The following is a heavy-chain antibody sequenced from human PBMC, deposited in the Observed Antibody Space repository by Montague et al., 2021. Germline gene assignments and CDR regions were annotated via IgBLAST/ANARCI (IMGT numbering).Heavy chain of an antibody. CDR2: IYYNGST. V-gene: IGHV4-39*01. CDR1: GGSISSTSYY. CDR3: ARYLYCKGGSCYSGFDH. D-gene: IGHD2-15*01. J-gene: IGHJ5*02. Sequence: SETLPLTCTVSGGSISSTSYYWGWIRQPPGKELEFIGVIYYNGSTYHNPSLKSRVTVSIDTSKNQFSLKLISVTAADTAVYFCARYLYCKGGSCYSGFDHWGQGTLVTVSS.